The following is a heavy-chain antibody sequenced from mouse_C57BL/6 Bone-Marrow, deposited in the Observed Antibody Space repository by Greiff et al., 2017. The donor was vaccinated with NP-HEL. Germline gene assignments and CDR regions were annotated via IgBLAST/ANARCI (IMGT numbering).Heavy chain of an antibody. V-gene: IGHV5-6*01. Sequence: EVKLVESGGDLVKPGGSLKLSCAASGFTFSSYGMSWVRQTPDKRLEWVATISSGGSDTYYPDSVKGRFTISRDNAKNTLYMQMSSLKSEDTAMYYGARLGLAWFAYWGQGTLVTVSA. CDR3: ARLGLAWFAY. CDR2: ISSGGSDT. D-gene: IGHD6-1*01. J-gene: IGHJ3*01. CDR1: GFTFSSYG.